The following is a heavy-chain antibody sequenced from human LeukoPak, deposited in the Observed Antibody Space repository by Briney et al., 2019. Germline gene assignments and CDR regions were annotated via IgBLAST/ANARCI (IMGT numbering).Heavy chain of an antibody. CDR3: VKALRFDYFDH. Sequence: PGRSLRLSCAASGFTFDDYPMHWVRQAPGKGREWVSGITWNSDRLDYADSVKGRFIISRDNAKNSLYLQMNSLRGEDTALYFCVKALRFDYFDHWGQGTLVTVSS. J-gene: IGHJ4*02. CDR2: ITWNSDRL. V-gene: IGHV3-9*01. D-gene: IGHD5-24*01. CDR1: GFTFDDYP.